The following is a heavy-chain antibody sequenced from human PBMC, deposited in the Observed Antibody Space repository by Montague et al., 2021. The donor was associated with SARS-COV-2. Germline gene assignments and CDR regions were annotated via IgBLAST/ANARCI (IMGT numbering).Heavy chain of an antibody. CDR3: ARALPVTTSFYSYYGMDV. Sequence: SETLSLTCAVYGGSFSGYYWSWIRQPPGKGLEWIGEINHSGSTNYNPSLKSRVTISLNTSKNQFSLELSSVTAADTAVYYCARALPVTTSFYSYYGMDVWGQGTTVTVSS. D-gene: IGHD4-17*01. CDR2: INHSGST. V-gene: IGHV4-34*01. J-gene: IGHJ6*02. CDR1: GGSFSGYY.